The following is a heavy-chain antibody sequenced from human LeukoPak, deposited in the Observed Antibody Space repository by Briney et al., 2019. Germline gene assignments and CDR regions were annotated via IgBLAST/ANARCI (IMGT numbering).Heavy chain of an antibody. J-gene: IGHJ4*02. D-gene: IGHD2-15*01. CDR3: ARTACSGNSCYSFYDY. Sequence: PGGSLRLSCAASGISISDHEVNWVRQAPGKGLEWVAYISTSGSTQYYVDSVEGRFTVSREYSKNSLILQMDSLSADDTAVYYCARTACSGNSCYSFYDYWGPGSLVTVSS. CDR1: GISISDHE. V-gene: IGHV3-48*03. CDR2: ISTSGSTQ.